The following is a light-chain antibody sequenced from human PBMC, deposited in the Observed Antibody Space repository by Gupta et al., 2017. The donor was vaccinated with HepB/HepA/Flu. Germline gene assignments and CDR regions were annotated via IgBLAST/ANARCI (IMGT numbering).Light chain of an antibody. Sequence: EIVMTQSPATLSVSPGERATLSCRASQSVSSNLAWYQQKPGQAPRLLSYGASTRATGIPARFSGSGSGTEFTLTISSLQSEDFAVYYCQQYNNWAWTFGQGTKVEIK. CDR3: QQYNNWAWT. CDR2: GAS. J-gene: IGKJ1*01. V-gene: IGKV3-15*01. CDR1: QSVSSN.